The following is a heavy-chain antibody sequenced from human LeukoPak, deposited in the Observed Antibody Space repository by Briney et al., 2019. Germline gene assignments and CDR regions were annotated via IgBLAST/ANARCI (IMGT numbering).Heavy chain of an antibody. CDR3: AGDPSVVPAAVNWFDP. CDR2: ISSTGTYI. J-gene: IGHJ5*02. CDR1: GFTFSSYS. D-gene: IGHD2-2*01. Sequence: GGSLRLSCAASGFTFSSYSMNWVRQAPGKGLEWVSSISSTGTYIYYADSVKGRFTISRDNAKNSLYLQMNSLRAEDTAVYYCAGDPSVVPAAVNWFDPWGRGTLVTVSS. V-gene: IGHV3-21*01.